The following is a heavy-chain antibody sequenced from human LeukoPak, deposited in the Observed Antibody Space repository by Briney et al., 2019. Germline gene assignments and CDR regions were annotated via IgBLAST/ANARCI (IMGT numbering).Heavy chain of an antibody. Sequence: PSETLSLTCTVSGGSISSYYWSWIRQPPGKGLEWIGYIYYSGSTNYNPSLKSRVTISVDTSKNQFSLKLSSVTAADTAVYYCARRSTPTRGYSYWILDYWGQGTLVTVSS. V-gene: IGHV4-59*08. CDR3: ARRSTPTRGYSYWILDY. CDR2: IYYSGST. CDR1: GGSISSYY. D-gene: IGHD5-18*01. J-gene: IGHJ4*02.